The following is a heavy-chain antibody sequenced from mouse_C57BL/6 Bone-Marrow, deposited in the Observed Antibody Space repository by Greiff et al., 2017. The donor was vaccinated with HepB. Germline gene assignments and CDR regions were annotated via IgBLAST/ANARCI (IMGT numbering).Heavy chain of an antibody. CDR1: GYTFTSYW. CDR3: AARWLLRRYWYFDV. Sequence: VKLQQPGAELVKPGASVKMSCKASGYTFTSYWITWVKQRPGQGLEWIGDIYPGSGSTNYNEKFKSKATLTVDTSSSTAYMQLSSLTSEDSAVYYCAARWLLRRYWYFDVWGTGTTVTVSS. V-gene: IGHV1-55*01. CDR2: IYPGSGST. J-gene: IGHJ1*03. D-gene: IGHD2-3*01.